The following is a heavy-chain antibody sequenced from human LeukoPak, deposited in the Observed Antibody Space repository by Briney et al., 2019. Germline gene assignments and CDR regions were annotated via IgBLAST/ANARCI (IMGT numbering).Heavy chain of an antibody. J-gene: IGHJ4*02. D-gene: IGHD3-16*02. CDR2: IYHSGST. V-gene: IGHV4-38-2*01. CDR3: ARHLGYDYVWGSYRYTGNDIDY. Sequence: SETLSLTCAVSGYSISSGYYWGWIRQPPGKGLEWIGSIYHSGSTYYNPSLKSRVTISVDTSKNQFSLKLSSVTAADTAVYYCARHLGYDYVWGSYRYTGNDIDYWGQGPLVTVSS. CDR1: GYSISSGYY.